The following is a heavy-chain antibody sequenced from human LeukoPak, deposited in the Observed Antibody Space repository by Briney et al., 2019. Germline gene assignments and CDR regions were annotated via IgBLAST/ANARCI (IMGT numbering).Heavy chain of an antibody. CDR2: ISASGGSP. CDR1: EFTFTNYA. CDR3: AKGASTSRTYNWFDS. V-gene: IGHV3-23*01. J-gene: IGHJ5*01. Sequence: GGSLRHSCAASEFTFTNYAMSWVRQAPGKGLEWVSAISASGGSPYYADSVKGRFTISRDNSMHTLYLQMNSLRVEDTAVYYCAKGASTSRTYNWFDSWGQGTLVTVSS. D-gene: IGHD2-2*01.